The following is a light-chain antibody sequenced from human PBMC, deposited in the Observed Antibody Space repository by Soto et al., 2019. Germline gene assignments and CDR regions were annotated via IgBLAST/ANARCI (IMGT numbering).Light chain of an antibody. CDR2: AAS. CDR3: QQSYSTRLVT. Sequence: TRSPGSLAVSLGESATINCKSSQSVLFTSNNQNYLAWYQQKPGKAPKLLIYAASSLQSGVPSRFSGSGSGTDFTLTISSLQPEDFATYYCQQSYSTRLVTFGGVTKVDNK. J-gene: IGKJ4*01. V-gene: IGKV1-39*01. CDR1: QSVLFTSNNQNY.